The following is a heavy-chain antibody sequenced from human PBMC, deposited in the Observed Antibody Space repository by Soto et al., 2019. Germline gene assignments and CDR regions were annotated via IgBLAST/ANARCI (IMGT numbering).Heavy chain of an antibody. D-gene: IGHD5-12*01. V-gene: IGHV4-59*02. CDR2: IYYSGST. J-gene: IGHJ4*02. Sequence: SETLSLTCFVSGGSVTSNYWSWIRQPPGKGLEWIGYIYYSGSTNYNPSLKSRVTISVDTSKNQFSLKLSSVTAADTAVYYCARYVEMATIDYWGQGTLVTVSS. CDR3: ARYVEMATIDY. CDR1: GGSVTSNY.